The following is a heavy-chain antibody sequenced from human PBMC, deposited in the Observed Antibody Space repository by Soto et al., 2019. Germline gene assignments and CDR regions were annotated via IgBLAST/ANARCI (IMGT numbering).Heavy chain of an antibody. CDR1: GGSISSGGYY. CDR3: GRGADQLLSFLYGMDV. V-gene: IGHV4-31*03. J-gene: IGHJ6*02. CDR2: IYYSGST. D-gene: IGHD2-2*01. Sequence: QVQLQESGPGLVKPSQTLSLTCTVSGGSISSGGYYWSWIRQHPGKGLEWIGYIYYSGSTYYNPSLKSRVTLSVDTAQNQYSLKLSSVTAADTTVYYCGRGADQLLSFLYGMDVWGQGTTVTVSS.